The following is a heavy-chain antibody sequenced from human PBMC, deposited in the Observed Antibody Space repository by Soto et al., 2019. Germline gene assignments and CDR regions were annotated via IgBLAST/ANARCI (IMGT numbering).Heavy chain of an antibody. Sequence: GGSLRLSCAASGFTFSNYWMNWVRQAPGKGLVWVANINEDGSEKYYVDSAKGRFTISRDNAKNSLYLQMSSLRAEDTAVYYCERDLFDYWGQGTPVTVSS. CDR2: INEDGSEK. J-gene: IGHJ4*02. CDR3: ERDLFDY. V-gene: IGHV3-7*01. CDR1: GFTFSNYW.